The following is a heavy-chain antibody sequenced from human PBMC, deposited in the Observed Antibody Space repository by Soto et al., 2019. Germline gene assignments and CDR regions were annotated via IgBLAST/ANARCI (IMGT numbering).Heavy chain of an antibody. CDR3: AKDRGYSGYHLFLHAFDM. D-gene: IGHD5-12*01. CDR1: GFTFDDYA. Sequence: EVQLVESGGGLVQPGRSLRLSCAASGFTFDDYAMHWVRQAPGKGLGWVSGISWNSGSIGSADSVKGRFTISRDNAKNSLYLQMNSLRAEDTALYYCAKDRGYSGYHLFLHAFDMWGQGTMVTVSS. V-gene: IGHV3-9*01. CDR2: ISWNSGSI. J-gene: IGHJ3*02.